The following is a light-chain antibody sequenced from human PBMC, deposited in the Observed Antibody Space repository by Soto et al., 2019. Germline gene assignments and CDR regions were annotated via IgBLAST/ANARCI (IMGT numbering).Light chain of an antibody. Sequence: QSALTQPRSVSGSPGQSVTISCTGTSSDVGGYNYVSWYQQHPGKAPKLMIYDVSKRPSGVPDRFSGSKSGNTASLTISGXXXXXEADYYCCSYAGSYVVFGGGTKLTVL. V-gene: IGLV2-11*01. CDR2: DVS. CDR1: SSDVGGYNY. CDR3: CSYAGSYVV. J-gene: IGLJ2*01.